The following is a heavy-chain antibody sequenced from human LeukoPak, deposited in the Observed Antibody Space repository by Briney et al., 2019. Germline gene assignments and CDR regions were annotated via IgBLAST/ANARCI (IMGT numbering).Heavy chain of an antibody. CDR3: ATGHFGIAAAGNFEF. CDR1: GYSLTELS. CDR2: FVPEDGKI. D-gene: IGHD6-13*01. V-gene: IGHV1-24*01. J-gene: IGHJ4*02. Sequence: ASVKVSCKISGYSLTELSMHWVRQAPGNGFEWMGGFVPEDGKIVYAQKIQDRVTVTEETSTDTAYMELSSLRSDDTAVYYCATGHFGIAAAGNFEFWGQGTLLTVSP.